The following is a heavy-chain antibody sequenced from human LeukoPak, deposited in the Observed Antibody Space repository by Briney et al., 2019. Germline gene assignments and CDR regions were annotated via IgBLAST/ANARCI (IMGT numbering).Heavy chain of an antibody. J-gene: IGHJ4*02. CDR1: GYKFTFYY. CDR2: INPNSGGA. D-gene: IGHD6-19*01. V-gene: IGHV1-2*02. CDR3: ARAVAGVYYFDY. Sequence: ASVKVSCKASGYKFTFYYMHWVRQAPGQGLEWMGWINPNSGGANYAQKFQGRVTMTRDTSISTAYMDLSRLTSDDTAVYYCARAVAGVYYFDYWGQGTLVTVSS.